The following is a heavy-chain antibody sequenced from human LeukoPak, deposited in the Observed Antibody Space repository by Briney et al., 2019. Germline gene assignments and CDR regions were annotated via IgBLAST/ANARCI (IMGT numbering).Heavy chain of an antibody. CDR3: AREGSGYTYGRGSYFDY. CDR2: INPNSGDT. D-gene: IGHD5-18*01. J-gene: IGHJ4*01. CDR1: GYTLTIYY. V-gene: IGHV1-2*06. Sequence: ASVKVSCKASGYTLTIYYIHWVRQAPGQGLEWMGRINPNSGDTNFAQKFQGRVTMTRDTSISTAYMDLSGLRPDDTAVYYCAREGSGYTYGRGSYFDYWGHGILVTVSS.